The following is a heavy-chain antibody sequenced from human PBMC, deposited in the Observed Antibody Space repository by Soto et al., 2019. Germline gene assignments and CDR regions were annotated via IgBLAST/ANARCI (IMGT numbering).Heavy chain of an antibody. CDR1: GFTFSYHA. CDR3: AXXTTTSAXXAMDV. D-gene: IGHD1-1*01. Sequence: QVQLVESGGGVVQPGRSLRLSCAASGFTFSYHALNWVRQAPGKGLEWVAVISYDGDNKYIAESVKGRFTISRDNSKNTVSLQMNSLRTEDTAMYXXAXXTTTSAXXAMDVWGQGTTVTVSS. J-gene: IGHJ6*02. CDR2: ISYDGDNK. V-gene: IGHV3-30-3*01.